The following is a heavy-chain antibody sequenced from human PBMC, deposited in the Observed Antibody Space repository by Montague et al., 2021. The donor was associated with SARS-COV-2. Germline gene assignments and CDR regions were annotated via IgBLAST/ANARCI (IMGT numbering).Heavy chain of an antibody. Sequence: SLRLSCAASGLTFSSYDFHWVRQGTGKGLEWVSAVDTAGDPYYADSVKGRFTISRENAKNYVCLQLDSLRAGDTAVYYCARGVKSTIRGIITKRTPPPRGNMDVWGQGTAVIVSS. D-gene: IGHD3-10*01. CDR3: ARGVKSTIRGIITKRTPPPRGNMDV. CDR1: GLTFSSYD. V-gene: IGHV3-13*05. J-gene: IGHJ6*02. CDR2: VDTAGDP.